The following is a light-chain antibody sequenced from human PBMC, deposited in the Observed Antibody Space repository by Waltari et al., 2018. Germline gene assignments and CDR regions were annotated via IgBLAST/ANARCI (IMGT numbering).Light chain of an antibody. V-gene: IGLV3-21*02. Sequence: SYVLTQPPLVSVAPGQTARITCGGDNIGNKRVYWYQQRPGQAPILVVSDDSDRPSGIPGRFSGSNSGNTATLTISRVEAGDEADYYCQVWDTSSDDYFVFGTGTQVTVL. CDR3: QVWDTSSDDYFV. CDR1: NIGNKR. J-gene: IGLJ1*01. CDR2: DDS.